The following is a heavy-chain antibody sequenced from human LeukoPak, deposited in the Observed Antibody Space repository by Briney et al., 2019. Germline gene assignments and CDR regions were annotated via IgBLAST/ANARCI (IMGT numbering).Heavy chain of an antibody. CDR1: GFTFDNSA. D-gene: IGHD3-22*01. J-gene: IGHJ4*02. CDR2: IGGGGRTT. CDR3: AKQRDYYDSSGYYRGYYFDY. Sequence: PGGSLRLSCAASGFTFDNSAMNWVRQAPGKGLEWVSGIGGGGRTTYYVDSVKGRFTISRDNPKNTLYLQMNSLRAEDTAVYYCAKQRDYYDSSGYYRGYYFDYWGQGTLVTVSS. V-gene: IGHV3-23*01.